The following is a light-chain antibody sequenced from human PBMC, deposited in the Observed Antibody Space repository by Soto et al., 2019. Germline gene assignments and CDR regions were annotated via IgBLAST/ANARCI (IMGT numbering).Light chain of an antibody. V-gene: IGKV3-20*01. CDR1: QSVSSTY. CDR2: GAS. CDR3: QQLST. Sequence: EIVLTQSPGTLSLSPGERATLSCRASQSVSSTYLAWYQQKPGQAPRLLIYGASNRAAGIPERFSGSGSGTDFTLTISRLEPEDFAAYYCQQLSTFGPGTKVDIQ. J-gene: IGKJ3*01.